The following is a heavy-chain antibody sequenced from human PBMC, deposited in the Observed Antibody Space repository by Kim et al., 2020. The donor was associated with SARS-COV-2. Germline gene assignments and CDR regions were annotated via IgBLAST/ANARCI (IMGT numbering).Heavy chain of an antibody. D-gene: IGHD4-17*01. CDR2: T. Sequence: TRYSQKFQGRLTITRDTSASTVYMELSSLRSEDTATYFCTREVVGDGLDYWGQGALVTVSA. V-gene: IGHV1-3*01. CDR3: TREVVGDGLDY. J-gene: IGHJ4*02.